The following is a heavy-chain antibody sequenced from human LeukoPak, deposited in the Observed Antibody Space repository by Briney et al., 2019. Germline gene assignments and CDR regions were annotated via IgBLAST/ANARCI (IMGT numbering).Heavy chain of an antibody. Sequence: SETLSLTCTVSGDITHYWGWIRQPPGKGLECIGSIYFSGSAYHNPSLRSRVTISLDTSKKQLSLKLSSVTAADTAVYYCASTVTTSFLCFDYWGQGTLVTVSS. CDR1: GDITHY. J-gene: IGHJ4*02. CDR2: IYFSGSA. D-gene: IGHD4-11*01. V-gene: IGHV4-39*07. CDR3: ASTVTTSFLCFDY.